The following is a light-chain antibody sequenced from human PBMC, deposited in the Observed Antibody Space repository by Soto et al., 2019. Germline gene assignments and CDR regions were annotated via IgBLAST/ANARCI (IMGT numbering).Light chain of an antibody. CDR2: DVS. J-gene: IGLJ2*01. Sequence: QSALTQPASVSGSPGQSITISCTGTSSDVGGYNYVSWYQQHPGKAPKLMIYDVSNRPSGVSNRFSGSKSGNTASLTISGLQAEDEAGYYCSSYTSSITLAIFGGGTQVTVL. V-gene: IGLV2-14*01. CDR1: SSDVGGYNY. CDR3: SSYTSSITLAI.